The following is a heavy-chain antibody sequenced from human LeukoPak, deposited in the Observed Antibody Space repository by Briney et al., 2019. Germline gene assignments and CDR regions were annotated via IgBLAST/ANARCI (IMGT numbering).Heavy chain of an antibody. CDR3: ARETYSGETWY. J-gene: IGHJ4*02. D-gene: IGHD5-12*01. CDR1: GFTVSSNY. CDR2: IYSGGST. Sequence: PGGSLRLSCAASGFTVSSNYMSWVRQAPGKGLEWVSVIYSGGSTYYADSVKGRLTISRDNPKNTLYLQMNSLRAEDTAVYYCARETYSGETWYWGQGTLVTVSS. V-gene: IGHV3-66*01.